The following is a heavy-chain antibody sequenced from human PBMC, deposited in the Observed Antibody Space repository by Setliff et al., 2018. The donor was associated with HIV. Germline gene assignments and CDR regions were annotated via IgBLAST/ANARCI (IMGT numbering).Heavy chain of an antibody. Sequence: PGGSLRLSCAASGFTFSTYWMNWVRQAPGKGLEWVANIKQDGSEKYYVDSVKGRFTISRDNAKNSLFLQMNSLRADDTAVYYCARFGVAYGIDDWGQGTTVTVSS. CDR2: IKQDGSEK. J-gene: IGHJ6*02. V-gene: IGHV3-7*03. CDR1: GFTFSTYW. D-gene: IGHD3-10*01. CDR3: ARFGVAYGIDD.